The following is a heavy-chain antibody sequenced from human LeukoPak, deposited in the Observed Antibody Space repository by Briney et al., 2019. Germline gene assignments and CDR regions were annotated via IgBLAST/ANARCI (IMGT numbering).Heavy chain of an antibody. Sequence: GRSLRLSCAASGFTFSSYGMHWVRQAPGQRLEWVAVIWYDGSKEYLADSVKGSFTISMDNFKNTVYLQINILKTEDTAVYYCARFIGWSLFNCRGQGTLVTVSS. CDR1: GFTFSSYG. CDR3: ARFIGWSLFNC. V-gene: IGHV3-33*01. J-gene: IGHJ4*02. D-gene: IGHD2-15*01. CDR2: IWYDGSKE.